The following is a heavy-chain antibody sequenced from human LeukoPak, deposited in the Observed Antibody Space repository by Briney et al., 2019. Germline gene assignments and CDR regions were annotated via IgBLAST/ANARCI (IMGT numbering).Heavy chain of an antibody. Sequence: SETLSLTCTVSGGSIRSGDYSWNWIRQHPGKGLEWIGYIYYSGSTYYNPSLTSRVTMSVDTSKNQFSLKLSSVTAADTAIYYCARDHTETSSLNFRNYYYYGMDVWGQGTTVIVSS. D-gene: IGHD4-4*01. CDR3: ARDHTETSSLNFRNYYYYGMDV. V-gene: IGHV4-31*03. CDR2: IYYSGST. J-gene: IGHJ6*02. CDR1: GGSIRSGDYS.